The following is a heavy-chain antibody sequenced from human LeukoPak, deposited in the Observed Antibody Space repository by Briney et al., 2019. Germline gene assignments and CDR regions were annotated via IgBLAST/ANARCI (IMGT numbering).Heavy chain of an antibody. CDR3: AKDHVLLWFGELLYYYGMDV. D-gene: IGHD3-10*01. Sequence: GGSLRLSCAASGFTFSSYGMHWVRQAPGKGLEWVAVISYDGSNKYYADSVKGRFTISRDNSKNTLYLQMNSLRAEDTAVYYCAKDHVLLWFGELLYYYGMDVWGQGTTVTVSS. CDR2: ISYDGSNK. CDR1: GFTFSSYG. V-gene: IGHV3-30*18. J-gene: IGHJ6*02.